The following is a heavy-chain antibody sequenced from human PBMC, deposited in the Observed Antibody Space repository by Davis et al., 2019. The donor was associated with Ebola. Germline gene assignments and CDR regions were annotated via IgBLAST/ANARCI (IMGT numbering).Heavy chain of an antibody. CDR2: ITGDGRAT. J-gene: IGHJ3*01. CDR1: GFTFSTHW. Sequence: GESLKISCAASGFTFSTHWMHWVRQAPGKGLVWVSRITGDGRATNYADSVEGRFTISRDNARNTLYLQMTSLRAEDTALYYCAPTDTSGNEAFDLWGRGTMVTVSS. CDR3: APTDTSGNEAFDL. D-gene: IGHD4-23*01. V-gene: IGHV3-74*01.